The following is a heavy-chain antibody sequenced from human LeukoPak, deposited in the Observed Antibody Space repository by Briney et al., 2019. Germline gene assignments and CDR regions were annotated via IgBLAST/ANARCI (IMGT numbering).Heavy chain of an antibody. J-gene: IGHJ6*03. CDR3: ARGTGSGSYYIGYYYYYMDV. CDR2: IYTSGST. CDR1: GGSISSYY. Sequence: SETLSLTCTVSGGSISSYYWSWIRQPPGKGLEWIGYIYTSGSTNYNPSLKSRVTISVDTSKNQFSLKLSSVTAADTAVYYCARGTGSGSYYIGYYYYYMDVWGKGTTVTVSS. D-gene: IGHD3-10*01. V-gene: IGHV4-4*09.